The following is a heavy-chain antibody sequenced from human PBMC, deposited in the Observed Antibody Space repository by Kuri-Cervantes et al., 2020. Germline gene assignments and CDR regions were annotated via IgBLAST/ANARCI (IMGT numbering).Heavy chain of an antibody. Sequence: GSLRLSCTVSGDSIYTSTYYWAWIRQPPGKGPQWMGSVYYDGTTYYNPFLKSRITISDDTSQNQFPLKLSSVTAADTAVYYCATWRYSNYVSFAFDIWGQGTMVTVSS. J-gene: IGHJ3*02. V-gene: IGHV4-39*06. CDR1: GDSIYTSTYY. CDR2: VYYDGTT. CDR3: ATWRYSNYVSFAFDI. D-gene: IGHD4-11*01.